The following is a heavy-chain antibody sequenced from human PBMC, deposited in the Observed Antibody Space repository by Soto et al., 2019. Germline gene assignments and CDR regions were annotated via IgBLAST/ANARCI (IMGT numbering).Heavy chain of an antibody. D-gene: IGHD1-26*01. J-gene: IGHJ4*02. CDR3: AKDRLSGSYHRYFDY. CDR1: GFTFSTYA. V-gene: IGHV3-23*01. CDR2: ISGRDEST. Sequence: EVQLLESGGGLVQPGGSLRLSCAASGFTFSTYAMSWVRQAPGKGLEWVTGISGRDESTYYADSVKGRFTISRDNSKNTLYLQMSSLRAVDTAVYYCAKDRLSGSYHRYFDYWGQGTLVTVSS.